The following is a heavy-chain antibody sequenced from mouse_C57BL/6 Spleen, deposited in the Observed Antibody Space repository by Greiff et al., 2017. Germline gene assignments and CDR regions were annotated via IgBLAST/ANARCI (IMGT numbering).Heavy chain of an antibody. CDR1: GFTFTDYY. CDR2: ISNKANGYTT. CDR3: ARYMCCPHYYAMDY. Sequence: EVQVVEPGGGLVQPGGSLSLSCEASGFTFTDYYMSWVSQPPGQALEWIGFISNKANGYTTEYSASVKGRFTIARDNSHSILYLQMNALRAEDRASYYCARYMCCPHYYAMDYWGQGTSVTVAS. J-gene: IGHJ4*01. V-gene: IGHV7-3*01.